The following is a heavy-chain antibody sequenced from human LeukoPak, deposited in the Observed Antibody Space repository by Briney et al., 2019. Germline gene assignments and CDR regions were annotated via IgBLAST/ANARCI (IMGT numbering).Heavy chain of an antibody. CDR1: GGSISSGDYY. D-gene: IGHD1-26*01. J-gene: IGHJ4*02. V-gene: IGHV4-30-4*08. CDR3: ARTRSYSSRYFDY. CDR2: IYYSGST. Sequence: SETLSLTCTLSGGSISSGDYYWSWTRQPPGKGLEGIGYIYYSGSTYYNPSLKSRVTISVDTSKNQFSLKLSSVTAADTAVYYCARTRSYSSRYFDYWGQGTLVTVSS.